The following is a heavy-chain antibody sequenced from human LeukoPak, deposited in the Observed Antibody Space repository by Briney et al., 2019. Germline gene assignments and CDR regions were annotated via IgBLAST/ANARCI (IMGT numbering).Heavy chain of an antibody. J-gene: IGHJ4*02. CDR3: ARRGSYYV. V-gene: IGHV4-38-2*02. Sequence: SETLSLTCTVSGYSISSGYYWGWIRQPPGKGLEWIGSIYYSGSTYYNPSLKSRVTISVDTSKNQFSLKLSSVTAADTAVYYCARRGSYYVWGQGTLVTVSS. D-gene: IGHD1-26*01. CDR2: IYYSGST. CDR1: GYSISSGYY.